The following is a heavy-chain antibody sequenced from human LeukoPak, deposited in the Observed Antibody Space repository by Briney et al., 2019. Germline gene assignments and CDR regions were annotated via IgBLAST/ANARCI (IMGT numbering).Heavy chain of an antibody. D-gene: IGHD2-15*01. CDR1: GFIFSNSG. Sequence: GGSLRLSCAASGFIFSNSGMSWVRQARGEGLECVSALSGSGGSTDYADSVKGRLTLSRDNSKHTLCLQMNSLSVEYRAIYYCAKRPSGGGEIWCDPWGQGTLVTVSS. CDR3: AKRPSGGGEIWCDP. V-gene: IGHV3-23*01. J-gene: IGHJ5*02. CDR2: LSGSGGST.